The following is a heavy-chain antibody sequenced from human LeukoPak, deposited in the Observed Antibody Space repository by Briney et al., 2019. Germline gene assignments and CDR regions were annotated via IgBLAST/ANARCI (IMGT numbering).Heavy chain of an antibody. D-gene: IGHD6-6*01. Sequence: GRSLRLSCTASGFTFSVYAMHWVRQAPGKGLEWVATISYDKIRQYYADSVKGRFTISRDNSKNTLYLQMNSLRAEDTAVYYCARGEYSSSSPFDYWGQGTLVTVSS. CDR2: ISYDKIRQ. CDR1: GFTFSVYA. J-gene: IGHJ4*02. CDR3: ARGEYSSSSPFDY. V-gene: IGHV3-30-3*01.